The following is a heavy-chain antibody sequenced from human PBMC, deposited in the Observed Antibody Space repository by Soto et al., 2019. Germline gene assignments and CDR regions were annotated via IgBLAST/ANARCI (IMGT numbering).Heavy chain of an antibody. CDR2: IWYDGSNK. CDR1: GFTFSSYG. V-gene: IGHV3-33*01. J-gene: IGHJ4*02. CDR3: ARDAGYSYGPFDY. D-gene: IGHD5-18*01. Sequence: HPGGSLRLSCAASGFTFSSYGMHWVRQAPGKGLEWVAVIWYDGSNKYYADSVKGRFTISRDNSKNTLYLQMNSLRAEDTAVYYCARDAGYSYGPFDYWGQGTLVTVSS.